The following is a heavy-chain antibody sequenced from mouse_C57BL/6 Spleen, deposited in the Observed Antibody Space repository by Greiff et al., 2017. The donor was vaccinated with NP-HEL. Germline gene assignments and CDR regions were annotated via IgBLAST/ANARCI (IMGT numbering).Heavy chain of an antibody. V-gene: IGHV1-81*01. CDR2: IYPRSGNT. J-gene: IGHJ3*01. D-gene: IGHD1-1*01. Sequence: QVQLQQSGAELARPGASVKLSCKASGYTFTSYGISWVKQRTGQGLEWIGEIYPRSGNTYYNEKFKGKATLTADKSSSTAYMELRSLTSEDSAVYFCARGDVLLRAWFAYWGQGTLVTVSA. CDR3: ARGDVLLRAWFAY. CDR1: GYTFTSYG.